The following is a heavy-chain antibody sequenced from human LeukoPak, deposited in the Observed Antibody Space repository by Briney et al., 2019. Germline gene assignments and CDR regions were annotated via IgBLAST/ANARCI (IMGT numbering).Heavy chain of an antibody. V-gene: IGHV4-39*01. J-gene: IGHJ4*02. CDR3: AGHYNTWEYIDY. CDR1: GDSVISSSYY. CDR2: IYYSGTT. Sequence: SETLSLTCTVSGDSVISSSYYWGWIRQPPGKGLEWIGSIYYSGTTYYSPSLKSRVTISADTSKNQFSLKLSSVTATDTAVYYCAGHYNTWEYIDYWGQGTLVTVSS. D-gene: IGHD3-10*01.